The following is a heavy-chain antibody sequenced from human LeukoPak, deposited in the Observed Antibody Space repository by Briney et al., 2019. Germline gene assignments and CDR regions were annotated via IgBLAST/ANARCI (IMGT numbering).Heavy chain of an antibody. V-gene: IGHV3-33*01. D-gene: IGHD3-22*01. Sequence: GRSLRLSCAASGFTFSSRGMHWVRQAPGKGLEWVAVIWNDGSKEYYADSVKGRFTISRDNSKNTLHLQMNSLRAEDTAVYYCARFTGDDSRGSYDYWGQGTLVTVSS. CDR3: ARFTGDDSRGSYDY. J-gene: IGHJ4*02. CDR2: IWNDGSKE. CDR1: GFTFSSRG.